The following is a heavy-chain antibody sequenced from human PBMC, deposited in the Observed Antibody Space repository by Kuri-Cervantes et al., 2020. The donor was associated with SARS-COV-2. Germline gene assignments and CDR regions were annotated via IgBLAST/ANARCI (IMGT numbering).Heavy chain of an antibody. CDR2: ISYDGSNK. D-gene: IGHD3-22*01. CDR1: GFTFSSYG. CDR3: AKGGDMIVVVILRY. J-gene: IGHJ4*02. V-gene: IGHV3-30*18. Sequence: LSLTCAASGFTFSSYGMHWVRQAPGKGLEWVAVISYDGSNKYYADSVKGRFTISSDNSKNALYLQMNSLRAEDTAVYYCAKGGDMIVVVILRYWGQGTLVTVSS.